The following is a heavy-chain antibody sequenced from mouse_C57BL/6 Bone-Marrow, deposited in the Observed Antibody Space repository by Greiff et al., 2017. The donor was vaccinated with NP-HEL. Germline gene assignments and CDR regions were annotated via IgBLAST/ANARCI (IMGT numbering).Heavy chain of an antibody. Sequence: VKLMESGAELARPGASVKLSCKASGYTFTSYGISWVKQRTGQGLEWIGEIYPRSGNTYYNEKFKGKATLTADKSSSTAYMELRSLTSEDSAVYFCAREGATYYGSSWNWGQGTTLTVSS. J-gene: IGHJ2*01. CDR2: IYPRSGNT. CDR3: AREGATYYGSSWN. D-gene: IGHD1-1*01. CDR1: GYTFTSYG. V-gene: IGHV1-81*01.